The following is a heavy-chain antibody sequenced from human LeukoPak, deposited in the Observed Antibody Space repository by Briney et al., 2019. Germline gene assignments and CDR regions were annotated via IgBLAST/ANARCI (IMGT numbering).Heavy chain of an antibody. J-gene: IGHJ4*02. CDR1: GFTFRTSW. CDR3: ARDRGYSSFDY. V-gene: IGHV3-7*01. Sequence: GGSLRLSCGASGFTFRTSWMNWVRQAPGKGLEWVASINPDGSEKYPVDSVKGRFTISRDNAKNSLYLQMNSLRAEDTAVYYCARDRGYSSFDYWGQGTLVTVSS. D-gene: IGHD6-19*01. CDR2: INPDGSEK.